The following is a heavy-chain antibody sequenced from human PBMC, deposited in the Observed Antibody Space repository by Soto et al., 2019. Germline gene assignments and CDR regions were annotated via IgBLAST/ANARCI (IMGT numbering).Heavy chain of an antibody. CDR3: AREGRDDSSGYSLYYYGMDV. CDR1: GFTFSSYA. D-gene: IGHD3-22*01. Sequence: GGSLRLSCAASGFTFSSYAMHWVRQAPGKGLEWVAVISYDGSNKYYADSVKGRFTISRDNSKNTLYLQMNSLRAEDTAVYYCAREGRDDSSGYSLYYYGMDVWGQGTTVTVSS. CDR2: ISYDGSNK. J-gene: IGHJ6*02. V-gene: IGHV3-30-3*01.